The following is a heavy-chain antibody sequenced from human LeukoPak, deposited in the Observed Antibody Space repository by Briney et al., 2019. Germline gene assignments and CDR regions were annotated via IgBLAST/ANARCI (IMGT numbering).Heavy chain of an antibody. V-gene: IGHV3-23*01. CDR1: GFTFSSYA. D-gene: IGHD2-15*01. CDR2: TSGSGGST. Sequence: GGSLRLSCAASGFTFSSYAMSWVRQAPGKGLEWVSATSGSGGSTYYADSVKGRFTISRDNSKNTLYLQMNSLRAEDTAVYYCAKDPVVVVAVVLDYWGQGTLVTVSS. CDR3: AKDPVVVVAVVLDY. J-gene: IGHJ4*02.